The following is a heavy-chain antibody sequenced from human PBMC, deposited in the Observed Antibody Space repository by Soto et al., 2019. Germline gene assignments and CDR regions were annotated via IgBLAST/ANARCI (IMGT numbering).Heavy chain of an antibody. V-gene: IGHV3-33*03. D-gene: IGHD5-12*01. CDR1: GSIFTGYG. CDR2: IWCGGSNK. CDR3: AKDRSVGTIQPYYFDY. Sequence: GGSLRLSCAASGSIFTGYGMHWVRQAPGKGLEWVAVIWCGGSNKYYADSVKGRFTISRDNAKNTLYLQMNSLGAEDTALYYCAKDRSVGTIQPYYFDYWGQGTLVTVSS. J-gene: IGHJ4*02.